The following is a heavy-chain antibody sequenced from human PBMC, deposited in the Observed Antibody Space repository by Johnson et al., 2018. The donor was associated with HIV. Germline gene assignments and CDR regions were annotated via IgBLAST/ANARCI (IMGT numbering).Heavy chain of an antibody. CDR1: GFTFSSYA. J-gene: IGHJ3*02. CDR2: IYSGGST. V-gene: IGHV3-NL1*01. D-gene: IGHD6-13*01. CDR3: TSYFSYSSSWYSGVNAFDI. Sequence: MQLVESGGGVVQPGRSLRLSCAASGFTFSSYAMHWVRQAPGKGLEWVSVIYSGGSTYYADSVKGRFTISRDNSKNTLYLQMNSLRAEDTALYYCTSYFSYSSSWYSGVNAFDIWGQGTMVTVSS.